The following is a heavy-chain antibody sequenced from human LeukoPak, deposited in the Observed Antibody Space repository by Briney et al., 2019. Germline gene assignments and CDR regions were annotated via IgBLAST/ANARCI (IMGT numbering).Heavy chain of an antibody. CDR2: IYYSGST. CDR3: ARDSPGDRGYFDL. Sequence: SETLSLTCTVSGGSISSHYWSWIRQPPGKGLEWIGFIYYSGSTNYNPSLKSRVTISVDTSKNQFSLKLSSVTAADTAVYHCARDSPGDRGYFDLWGRGTLVTVSS. D-gene: IGHD2-21*01. J-gene: IGHJ2*01. CDR1: GGSISSHY. V-gene: IGHV4-59*11.